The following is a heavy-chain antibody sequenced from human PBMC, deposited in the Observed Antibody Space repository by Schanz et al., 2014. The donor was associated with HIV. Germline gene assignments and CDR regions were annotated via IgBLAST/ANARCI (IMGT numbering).Heavy chain of an antibody. Sequence: QVQLVESGGGVVQPGRSLRLSCAVSGFTFSSYGMHWVRQAPGKGLEWVAVISYDGTNKKFADSVKGRFTISRDNSKNTLYLQAKSLRPEDTAVYYCAKDRNQYDSRYIGKGNYYYYYGMDVWGQGTTVTVSS. CDR2: ISYDGTNK. J-gene: IGHJ6*02. D-gene: IGHD3-22*01. CDR1: GFTFSSYG. V-gene: IGHV3-30*18. CDR3: AKDRNQYDSRYIGKGNYYYYYGMDV.